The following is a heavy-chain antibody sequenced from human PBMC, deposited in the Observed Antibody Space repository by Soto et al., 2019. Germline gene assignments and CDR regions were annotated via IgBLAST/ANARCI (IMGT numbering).Heavy chain of an antibody. V-gene: IGHV2-26*01. D-gene: IGHD3-3*01. CDR2: IFSNDEK. CDR3: ARMDRYDFWSGYYMYFDY. Sequence: SGPTLVNPTETLTLTCTVSGFSLSNARMGVSWIRQPPGKALEWLAHIFSNDEKSYSTSLKSRLTISKDTSKSQVVLTMTNMDPVDTATYYCARMDRYDFWSGYYMYFDYWGQGTLVPVSS. J-gene: IGHJ4*02. CDR1: GFSLSNARMG.